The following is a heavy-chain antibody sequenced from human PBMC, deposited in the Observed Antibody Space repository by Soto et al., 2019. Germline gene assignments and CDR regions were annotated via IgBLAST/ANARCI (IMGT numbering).Heavy chain of an antibody. Sequence: QVQLVQSGAEVKKPGASVKVSCKASGYTFTSYDINCVRQATGQGLEWMGWMNPNSGNTAYAQKFPGRVTMTRNTSISTAYMEPSSLRSEGTAVYYCASEVVGGNLPNWGQGTLVTVSS. CDR3: ASEVVGGNLPN. CDR2: MNPNSGNT. D-gene: IGHD2-15*01. V-gene: IGHV1-8*01. CDR1: GYTFTSYD. J-gene: IGHJ4*02.